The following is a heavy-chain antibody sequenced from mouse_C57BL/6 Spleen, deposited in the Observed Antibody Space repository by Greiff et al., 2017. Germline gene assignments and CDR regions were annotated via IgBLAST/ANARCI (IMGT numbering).Heavy chain of an antibody. CDR1: GFTFSDYY. D-gene: IGHD1-1*01. Sequence: EVQRVESGGGLVQPGGSLKLSCAASGFTFSDYYMYWVRQTPEKRLEWVAYISNGGGSTYYPDTVKGRFTISIDNAKNTLYLQLSRLYSEDSAMYYCARDGHCSSPFAYWGQGTLVTVSA. J-gene: IGHJ3*01. V-gene: IGHV5-12*01. CDR3: ARDGHCSSPFAY. CDR2: ISNGGGST.